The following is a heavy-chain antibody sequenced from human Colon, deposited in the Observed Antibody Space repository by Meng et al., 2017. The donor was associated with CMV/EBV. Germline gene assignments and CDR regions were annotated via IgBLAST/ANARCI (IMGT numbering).Heavy chain of an antibody. D-gene: IGHD6-13*01. CDR3: ASFKQQLVGGTYWYFDL. CDR2: IFGGGDT. V-gene: IGHV3-66*02. J-gene: IGHJ2*01. CDR1: GFTVSSND. Sequence: GGPLRLSCAGSGFTVSSNDMSWVRQAPGKGPEWVSGIFGGGDTYYADVVKGRFTISRDNSKNTLYLQMNALRAEDTALYYCASFKQQLVGGTYWYFDLWGPGTLVTVS.